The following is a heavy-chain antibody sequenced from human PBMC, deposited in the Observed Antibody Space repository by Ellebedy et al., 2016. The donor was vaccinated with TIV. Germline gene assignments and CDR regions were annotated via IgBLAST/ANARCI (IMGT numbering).Heavy chain of an antibody. Sequence: MPSETLSLTCTVSGGSISTTGYYWGWIRQSPGKGLEWIGSVAYSGTTYYNPSLKSRVTISIDTSRMQFSLQLSSVTAADTALYYCAAGYYYGSGSYLKPDAFDIWGQGTMVTVSS. CDR2: VAYSGTT. D-gene: IGHD3-10*01. CDR1: GGSISTTGYY. J-gene: IGHJ3*02. V-gene: IGHV4-39*07. CDR3: AAGYYYGSGSYLKPDAFDI.